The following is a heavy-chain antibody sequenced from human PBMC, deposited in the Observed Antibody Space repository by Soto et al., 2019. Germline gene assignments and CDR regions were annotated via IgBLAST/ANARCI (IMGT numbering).Heavy chain of an antibody. J-gene: IGHJ4*02. V-gene: IGHV4-59*08. CDR1: GGSISSYY. CDR3: ARRRWDGYSPGYFDY. Sequence: SETLSLTCTVSGGSISSYYWSWIRQPPGKGLEWIGYIYYSGSTNYNPSLKSRVTISVDTSKNQFSLKLSSVTAADTAVYYCARRRWDGYSPGYFDYWGQGTLVTVSS. CDR2: IYYSGST. D-gene: IGHD3-22*01.